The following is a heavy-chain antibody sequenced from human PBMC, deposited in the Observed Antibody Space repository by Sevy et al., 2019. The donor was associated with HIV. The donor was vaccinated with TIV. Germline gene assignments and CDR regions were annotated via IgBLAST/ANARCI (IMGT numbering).Heavy chain of an antibody. J-gene: IGHJ6*04. CDR2: IDGDGSGT. Sequence: GGSLRLSCAASGFTFSTYWMHWVRQVPGKGLVWVSRIDGDGSGTSYADSVKGRFTISRDNAENTLYLQMNSLRAEDTAVYYCARGFRDVWGKGTTVTVSS. CDR1: GFTFSTYW. V-gene: IGHV3-74*01. CDR3: ARGFRDV.